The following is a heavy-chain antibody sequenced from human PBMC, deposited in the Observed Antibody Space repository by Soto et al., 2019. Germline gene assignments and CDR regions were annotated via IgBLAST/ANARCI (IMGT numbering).Heavy chain of an antibody. Sequence: EVQLVESGGGLVQPGGSLRLSCAASGFTVSSNYMSWVRQAPGKGLKWVSVIYSGGSTYYADSVKVRFTIARDNSKNTLYLQMNSRRAEDTAVYYCHGGRVGTTVTSHGDFDLWGRGTLVTVSS. D-gene: IGHD4-17*01. J-gene: IGHJ2*01. V-gene: IGHV3-66*01. CDR1: GFTVSSNY. CDR3: HGGRVGTTVTSHGDFDL. CDR2: IYSGGST.